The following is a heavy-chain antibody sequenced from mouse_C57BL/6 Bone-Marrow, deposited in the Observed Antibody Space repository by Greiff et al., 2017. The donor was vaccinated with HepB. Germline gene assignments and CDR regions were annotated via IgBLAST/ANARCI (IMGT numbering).Heavy chain of an antibody. J-gene: IGHJ3*01. CDR3: ARNGYYSWFAY. CDR1: GYSFTGYF. Sequence: VQLKESGPELVKPGDSVKISCKASGYSFTGYFMNWVMQSHGKSLEWIGRINPYNGDTFYNQKFKGKATLTVDKSSRTAHMELRSLTSEDSAVYYCARNGYYSWFAYWGQGTLVTVSA. V-gene: IGHV1-20*01. CDR2: INPYNGDT. D-gene: IGHD2-3*01.